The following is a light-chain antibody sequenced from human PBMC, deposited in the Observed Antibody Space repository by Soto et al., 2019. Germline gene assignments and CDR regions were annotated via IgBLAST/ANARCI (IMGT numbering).Light chain of an antibody. Sequence: DIQMTQSPSTLSGSGGDRVTITCLASQTISSWLAWYQQKPGKAPKLLIYKASTLKSGVPSRFSGSGSGTEFTLTISSLQPDDFATYYCQHYNSYSEAFGQGTKVDIK. V-gene: IGKV1-5*03. J-gene: IGKJ1*01. CDR1: QTISSW. CDR3: QHYNSYSEA. CDR2: KAS.